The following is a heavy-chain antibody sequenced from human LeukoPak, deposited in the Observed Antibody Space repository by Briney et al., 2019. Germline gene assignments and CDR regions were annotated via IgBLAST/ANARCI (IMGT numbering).Heavy chain of an antibody. Sequence: SETLSLTCSVSGASISSYYWNWIRQPAGKGLEWIGRIYTSGSTNYNPSLKSRVTMSVDTSKNQFSLKLSSVTAADTAVYYCARGRRCTTTTSYLLSADWFDPWGQGTLVTVSS. J-gene: IGHJ5*02. CDR1: GASISSYY. CDR2: IYTSGST. D-gene: IGHD2-2*01. V-gene: IGHV4-4*07. CDR3: ARGRRCTTTTSYLLSADWFDP.